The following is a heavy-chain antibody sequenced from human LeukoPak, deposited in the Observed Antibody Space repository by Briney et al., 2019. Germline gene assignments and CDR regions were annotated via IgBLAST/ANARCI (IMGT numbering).Heavy chain of an antibody. D-gene: IGHD3-3*01. CDR3: ARDLRRLRFLEWTGGLYGMDV. V-gene: IGHV1-18*01. J-gene: IGHJ6*02. Sequence: ASVKVSCKASGYTFTSYGISWVRQAPGQGLEWMGWISAYNGNTNYAQKLQGRVTMTTDTSTSTACMELRSLRSDDTAVYYCARDLRRLRFLEWTGGLYGMDVWGQGTTVTVSS. CDR1: GYTFTSYG. CDR2: ISAYNGNT.